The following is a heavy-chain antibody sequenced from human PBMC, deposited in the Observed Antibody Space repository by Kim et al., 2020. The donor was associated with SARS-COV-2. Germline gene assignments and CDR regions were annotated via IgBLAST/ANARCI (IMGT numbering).Heavy chain of an antibody. Sequence: SLKRRVTISVDPSKNQFSLKLSSVTAADTAVYYCASLYYYGSGSYYAFDYWGQGTLVTVSS. CDR3: ASLYYYGSGSYYAFDY. V-gene: IGHV4-31*02. J-gene: IGHJ4*02. D-gene: IGHD3-10*01.